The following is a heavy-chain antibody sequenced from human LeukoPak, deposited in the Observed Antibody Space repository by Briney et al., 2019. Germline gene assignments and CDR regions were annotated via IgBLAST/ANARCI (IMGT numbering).Heavy chain of an antibody. Sequence: ASVKVSCKASGYTFTSYGISWVRQAPGQGLEWMGWISAYNGNTNYAQKLQGRVTMTTDTSTSTAYMELRSLRSDDTAVYYCARDFRHEAGTEVDAFDIWGQGTMVTVSS. D-gene: IGHD6-19*01. V-gene: IGHV1-18*01. CDR3: ARDFRHEAGTEVDAFDI. J-gene: IGHJ3*02. CDR2: ISAYNGNT. CDR1: GYTFTSYG.